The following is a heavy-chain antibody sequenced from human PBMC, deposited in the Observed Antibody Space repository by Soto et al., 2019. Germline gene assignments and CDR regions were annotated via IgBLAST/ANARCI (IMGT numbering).Heavy chain of an antibody. CDR3: ARGHLAVVPVASWFYYMDV. CDR2: INAGNGNT. D-gene: IGHD2-2*01. V-gene: IGHV1-3*01. J-gene: IGHJ6*03. CDR1: GYTFTNYA. Sequence: GASVKVSCKASGYTFTNYAVHWVRQAPGQRLEWMGWINAGNGNTRYSQKFQGRVTITRDAPARTVYMELSSLRPEDTAVYYCARGHLAVVPVASWFYYMDVWGKGTTVTVSS.